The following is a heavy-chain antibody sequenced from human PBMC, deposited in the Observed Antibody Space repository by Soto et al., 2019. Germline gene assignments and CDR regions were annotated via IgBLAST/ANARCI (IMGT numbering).Heavy chain of an antibody. V-gene: IGHV3-23*01. D-gene: IGHD1-26*01. CDR1: GFTFSSYA. Sequence: PGGSLRLSCAASGFTFSSYAMSWVRQAPGKGLEWVSAISGSGGSTYYADSVKGRFTISRDNPKNTLYLQMNSLRAEDTAVYYCAKDSQKKRRSLVGEYYFDYWGQGTLVTVSS. CDR2: ISGSGGST. CDR3: AKDSQKKRRSLVGEYYFDY. J-gene: IGHJ4*02.